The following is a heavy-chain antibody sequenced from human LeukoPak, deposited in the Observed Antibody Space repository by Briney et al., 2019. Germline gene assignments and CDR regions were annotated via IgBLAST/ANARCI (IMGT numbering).Heavy chain of an antibody. CDR2: IYSGGRT. J-gene: IGHJ4*02. CDR3: AKEGATTSFDY. D-gene: IGHD1-26*01. Sequence: PGGSLRLSCAASGFTVSSNYMNWARQAPGEGLEWVSVIYSGGRTYYADSVKGRFTISRDNSKNTVYLQMNSLRAEDTAVYYCAKEGATTSFDYWGPGTLVTVSS. V-gene: IGHV3-53*01. CDR1: GFTVSSNY.